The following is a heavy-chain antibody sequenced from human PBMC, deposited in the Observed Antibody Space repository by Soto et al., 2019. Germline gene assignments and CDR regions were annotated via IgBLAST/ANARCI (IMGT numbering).Heavy chain of an antibody. Sequence: TLSLTCAVYGGSFSGYYWSWIRQPPGKGLEWIGEINHSGSTNYNPSLKSRVTISVDTSKNQFSLKLSSVTAADTAVYYCARIRLGGLPIYYYYYGMDVWGQGTTVTVSS. J-gene: IGHJ6*02. D-gene: IGHD3-16*01. CDR3: ARIRLGGLPIYYYYYGMDV. CDR1: GGSFSGYY. CDR2: INHSGST. V-gene: IGHV4-34*01.